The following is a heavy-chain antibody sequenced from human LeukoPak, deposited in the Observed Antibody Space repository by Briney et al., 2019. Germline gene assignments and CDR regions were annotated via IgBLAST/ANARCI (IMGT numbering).Heavy chain of an antibody. CDR2: ISGSGDST. Sequence: GGSLRLSCAASGFTFSSYAMSWVRQAPGGGREWVSTISGSGDSTSYAESVKGRFTISRDNSKNTVYLQINSLRAEDTAVHYCAKGRDGCPYPPYHYFDSWGQGTLVTVSS. CDR1: GFTFSSYA. CDR3: AKGRDGCPYPPYHYFDS. V-gene: IGHV3-23*01. D-gene: IGHD5-24*01. J-gene: IGHJ5*01.